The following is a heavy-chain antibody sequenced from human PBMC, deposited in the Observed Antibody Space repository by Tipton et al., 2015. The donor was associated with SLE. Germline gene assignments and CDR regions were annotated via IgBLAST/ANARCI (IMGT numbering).Heavy chain of an antibody. Sequence: QLVQSGAEVKKPGESLKISCKGSGYSFSSYWVGWVRQKPGRGLEWMGLIWPSDSDTRYSPSFQGQVTFSVDKSIKTAYLQWSSLKASDTAIYYCARRRDYDFMTGYPNHYIDNWGQGTLVTVSS. J-gene: IGHJ4*02. CDR2: IWPSDSDT. D-gene: IGHD3-9*01. CDR1: GYSFSSYW. CDR3: ARRRDYDFMTGYPNHYIDN. V-gene: IGHV5-51*03.